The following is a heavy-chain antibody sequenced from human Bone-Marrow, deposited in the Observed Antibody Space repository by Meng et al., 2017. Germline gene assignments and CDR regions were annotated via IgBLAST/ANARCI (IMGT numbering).Heavy chain of an antibody. CDR2: IWYDGSNK. V-gene: IGHV3-33*01. CDR3: ARDLRRSRDFYGSGSYIRYYYGMDV. D-gene: IGHD3-10*01. J-gene: IGHJ6*02. CDR1: GFTFSSYG. Sequence: GESLKISCAASGFTFSSYGMHWVRQAPGKGLEWVAVIWYDGSNKYYADSVKGRFTISRDNSQNTLYLQMNGLRAEDTAVYYCARDLRRSRDFYGSGSYIRYYYGMDVWGQGTTVTVSS.